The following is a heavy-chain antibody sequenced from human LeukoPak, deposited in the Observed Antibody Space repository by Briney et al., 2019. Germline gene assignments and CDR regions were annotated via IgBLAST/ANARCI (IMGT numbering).Heavy chain of an antibody. CDR3: ARGIGTSYDSSRDAFDM. CDR1: AGSINSGDYY. V-gene: IGHV4-61*02. J-gene: IGHJ3*02. Sequence: SQTLSLTCTVSAGSINSGDYYWSWIRQPAGKGLEWIGRIYSPGTNYNYNPSVKSRVTISIDTSKNQFSLKLTSVTAADTAVYYCARGIGTSYDSSRDAFDMWGQGTMVTVSS. CDR2: IYSPGT. D-gene: IGHD3-22*01.